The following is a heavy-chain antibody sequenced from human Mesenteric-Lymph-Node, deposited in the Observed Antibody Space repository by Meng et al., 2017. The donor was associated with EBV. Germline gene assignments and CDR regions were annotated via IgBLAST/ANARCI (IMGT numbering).Heavy chain of an antibody. D-gene: IGHD3-10*01. V-gene: IGHV4-39*07. J-gene: IGHJ4*02. CDR3: ASAYYYGSESYYNLRFTLVY. CDR2: IYYSGTT. CDR1: CGSIRRSRYY. Sequence: LRVRQLGPVLVNPQKFLSLTCLFLCGSIRRSRYYWGWIPQPPVKGPWDFASIYYSGTTYYNPSLKSRGTISVDTSKNQFSLKLSSVTSADAAVYYCASAYYYGSESYYNLRFTLVYWGQGTLVTVSS.